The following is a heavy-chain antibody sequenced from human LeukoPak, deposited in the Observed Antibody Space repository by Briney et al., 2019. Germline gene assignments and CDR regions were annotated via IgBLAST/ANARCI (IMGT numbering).Heavy chain of an antibody. J-gene: IGHJ4*02. D-gene: IGHD6-13*01. CDR3: ARGGKQQLAYYFDY. Sequence: GGSLRLSCVASGVTLSNYAMSWVRQAPGKGLEWVAVIWYDGSNKYYADSVKGRFTISRDNSKNTLYLQMNSLRAEDTAVYYCARGGKQQLAYYFDYWGQGTLVTVSS. V-gene: IGHV3-33*08. CDR1: GVTLSNYA. CDR2: IWYDGSNK.